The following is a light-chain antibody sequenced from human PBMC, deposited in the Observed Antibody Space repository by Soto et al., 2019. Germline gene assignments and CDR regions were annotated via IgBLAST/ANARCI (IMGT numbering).Light chain of an antibody. V-gene: IGLV2-23*02. CDR1: SSDVGSYNL. J-gene: IGLJ2*01. Sequence: QSALTQPASVSGSPGQSITIPCTGTSSDVGSYNLVSWYQQHPGKAPKLMIYEVSKRPSGVSNRLSGSKSGNTASLTISGLQAEDEADYYCCSYAGSSTYVVFGGGTKVTVL. CDR2: EVS. CDR3: CSYAGSSTYVV.